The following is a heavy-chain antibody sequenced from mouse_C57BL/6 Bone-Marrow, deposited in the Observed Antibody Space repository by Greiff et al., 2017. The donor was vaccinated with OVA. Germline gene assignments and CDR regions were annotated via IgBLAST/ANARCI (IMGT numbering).Heavy chain of an antibody. CDR1: GYAFSSSW. V-gene: IGHV1-82*01. CDR3: ARGGYGSSRFFDY. D-gene: IGHD1-1*01. J-gene: IGHJ2*01. Sequence: VHLVESGPELVKPGASVKISCKASGYAFSSSWMNWVKQRPGKGLEWIGRIYPGDGDTNYNGKFKGKATLTADKSSSTAYMQLSSLTSEDSAVYFCARGGYGSSRFFDYWGQGTTLTVSS. CDR2: IYPGDGDT.